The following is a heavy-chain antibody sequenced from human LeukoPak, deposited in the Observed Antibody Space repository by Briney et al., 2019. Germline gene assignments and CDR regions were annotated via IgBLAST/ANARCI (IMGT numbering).Heavy chain of an antibody. CDR1: GYSFPSYW. V-gene: IGHV5-10-1*01. CDR2: IDPSDSYT. J-gene: IGHJ4*02. CDR3: ARRQGCSSTSCPPDS. D-gene: IGHD2-2*01. Sequence: GESLKISCKGSGYSFPSYWISWVRQMPGKGLEWMGRIDPSDSYTKYSPSFQGHVTISADKSISTAYLQWSSLKASDTAMYYCARRQGCSSTSCPPDSWGQGTLVTVSS.